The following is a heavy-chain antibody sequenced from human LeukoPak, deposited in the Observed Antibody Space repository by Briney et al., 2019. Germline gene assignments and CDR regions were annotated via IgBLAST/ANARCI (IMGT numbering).Heavy chain of an antibody. CDR1: GGTFSSYA. J-gene: IGHJ5*02. CDR3: ASHCSGGSCHHLDP. D-gene: IGHD2-15*01. CDR2: IIPIFGTA. V-gene: IGHV1-69*05. Sequence: ASVKVSCKASGGTFSSYAISWVRQAPGQGLEWMGRIIPIFGTANYAQKFQGRVTITTDESTSTAYMELSSLRSEDTAVYYCASHCSGGSCHHLDPWGQGTLVTVSS.